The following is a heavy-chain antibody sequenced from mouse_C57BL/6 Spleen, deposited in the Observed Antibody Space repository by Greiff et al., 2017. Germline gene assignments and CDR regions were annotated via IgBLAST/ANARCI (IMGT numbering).Heavy chain of an antibody. Sequence: QVQLQQPGAELVRPGSSVKLSCKSSGYTFTSYWMHWVKQRPIQGLEWIGNIDPSDSETHYNQKFKDKATLTVDKSSSTAYMQLSSLTSEDSAVYYCARGGMVTTRDYAMDYWGQGTSVTVSS. J-gene: IGHJ4*01. CDR2: IDPSDSET. D-gene: IGHD2-2*01. CDR3: ARGGMVTTRDYAMDY. CDR1: GYTFTSYW. V-gene: IGHV1-52*01.